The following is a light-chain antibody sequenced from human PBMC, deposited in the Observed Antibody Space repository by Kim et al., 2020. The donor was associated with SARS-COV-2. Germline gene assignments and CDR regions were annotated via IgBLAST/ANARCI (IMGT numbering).Light chain of an antibody. V-gene: IGKV3-11*01. CDR2: DAS. CDR1: QSIGSY. Sequence: LSPGERATLSCWASQSIGSYLAWYQQKPGQAPRLLIYDASNRATGIPARFSGSGSGTDFTLTISSLEPEDFAVYYCQQRGSWPLTFGGGTKVDIK. J-gene: IGKJ4*01. CDR3: QQRGSWPLT.